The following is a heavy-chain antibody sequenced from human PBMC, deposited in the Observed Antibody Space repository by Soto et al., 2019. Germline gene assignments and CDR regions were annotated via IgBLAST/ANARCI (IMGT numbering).Heavy chain of an antibody. CDR1: GGSISSYY. J-gene: IGHJ6*02. D-gene: IGHD6-13*01. Sequence: SETLSLTCTVSGGSISSYYWSWIRQPPGKGLEWIGYIYYSGSTNYNPSLKSRVTISVDTSKNQFSLKLSSVTAADTAVYYCAKKLAAWAEIYYYGTDVWGQGTTVTVSS. V-gene: IGHV4-59*01. CDR2: IYYSGST. CDR3: AKKLAAWAEIYYYGTDV.